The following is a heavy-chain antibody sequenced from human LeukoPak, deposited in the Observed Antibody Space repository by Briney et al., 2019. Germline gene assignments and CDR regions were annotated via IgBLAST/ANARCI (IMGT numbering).Heavy chain of an antibody. Sequence: PSETLSLTCTVTGGSISSYYWSWIRQPPGKGLEWIGYIYYSGSTNYNPSLKSRVTISVDTSKNQFSLKLSPVTAADTAVYYCARHAQWGSPYWFDPWGQGTLVTVSS. J-gene: IGHJ5*02. D-gene: IGHD3-16*01. V-gene: IGHV4-59*08. CDR3: ARHAQWGSPYWFDP. CDR2: IYYSGST. CDR1: GGSISSYY.